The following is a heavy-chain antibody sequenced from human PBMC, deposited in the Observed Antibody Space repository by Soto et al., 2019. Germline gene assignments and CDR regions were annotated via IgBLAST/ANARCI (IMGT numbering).Heavy chain of an antibody. D-gene: IGHD3-10*01. CDR2: ISGSGEST. CDR3: AKRREGGYYIFDY. J-gene: IGHJ4*02. Sequence: PGGSLRLSCAASGFTFSSFAVSWVRQAPGKGLEWVSSISGSGESTYYADSVKGRLSISRDNSKNTLYLQMNSLRAEDTAVYYCAKRREGGYYIFDYWGQGTPVTVSS. CDR1: GFTFSSFA. V-gene: IGHV3-23*01.